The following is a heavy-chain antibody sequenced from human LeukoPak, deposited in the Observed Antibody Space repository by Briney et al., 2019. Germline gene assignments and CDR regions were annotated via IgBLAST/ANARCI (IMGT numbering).Heavy chain of an antibody. V-gene: IGHV3-23*01. CDR3: VGSPTYYYMDV. CDR2: ISSGGASA. D-gene: IGHD3-10*01. J-gene: IGHJ6*03. Sequence: GGSLRLSCAASGLTFSDYAMSWVRQAPGKGLEWVSAISSGGASAYYADSVKGRFTISRDNSKNTVLLQMNSLSPDDTAVYYCVGSPTYYYMDVWGKGTTVTVSS. CDR1: GLTFSDYA.